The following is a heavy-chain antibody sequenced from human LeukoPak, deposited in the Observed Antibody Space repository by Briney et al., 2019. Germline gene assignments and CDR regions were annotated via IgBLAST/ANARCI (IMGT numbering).Heavy chain of an antibody. CDR3: ARESETSGWYDY. D-gene: IGHD6-19*01. CDR1: GFIFDNYA. V-gene: IGHV3-43*02. CDR2: ISGDGGSA. Sequence: GSLRLFCAAPGFIFDNYAIHWVRQAPGKGLEWVSLISGDGGSAFYADSVRGRFTISRDNTRKSLSLQMSSLRSEDTALYYCARESETSGWYDYWGQGTLVTVSS. J-gene: IGHJ4*02.